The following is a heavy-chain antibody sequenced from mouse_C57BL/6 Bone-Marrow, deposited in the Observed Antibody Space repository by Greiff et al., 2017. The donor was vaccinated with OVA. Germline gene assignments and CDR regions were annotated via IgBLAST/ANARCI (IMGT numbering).Heavy chain of an antibody. D-gene: IGHD1-1*01. CDR1: GYTFPNYW. CDR3: ARRTTVVATEYFDY. V-gene: IGHV1-63*01. Sequence: QVQLQQSGAELVRPGTSVKMSCKASGYTFPNYWIGWAKQRPGHGLEWIGDIYPGGGYTNYNEKFKGKATLTADKSSSTAYMQFSSLTSEDSAIYYCARRTTVVATEYFDYWGQGTTLTVSS. CDR2: IYPGGGYT. J-gene: IGHJ2*01.